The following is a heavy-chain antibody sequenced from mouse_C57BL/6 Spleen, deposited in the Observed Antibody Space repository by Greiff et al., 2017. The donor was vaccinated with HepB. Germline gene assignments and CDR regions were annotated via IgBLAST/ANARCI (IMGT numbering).Heavy chain of an antibody. Sequence: VQLQQPGAELVMPGASVKLSCKASGYTFTSYWMHWVKQRPGQGLEWIGEIDPSDSYTNYNQKFKGKSTLTVDKSSSTAYMQLSSLTSEDSAVYYCASLITTVVPDVWGTGTTVTVSS. CDR2: IDPSDSYT. CDR1: GYTFTSYW. D-gene: IGHD1-1*01. CDR3: ASLITTVVPDV. J-gene: IGHJ1*03. V-gene: IGHV1-69*01.